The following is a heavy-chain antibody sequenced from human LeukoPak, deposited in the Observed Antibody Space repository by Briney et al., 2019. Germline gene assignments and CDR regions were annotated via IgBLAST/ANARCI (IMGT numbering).Heavy chain of an antibody. J-gene: IGHJ4*02. CDR1: GGTFSSHA. D-gene: IGHD6-19*01. CDR3: ASRAVAGYTFDY. Sequence: SVKVSCKASGGTFSSHAISWVRQAPGQGLEWMGGIVPIFGTANYAQKFQGRVTITADKSTSTAYMELSSLRSEDTAVYYCASRAVAGYTFDYWGQGTLVTVSS. V-gene: IGHV1-69*06. CDR2: IVPIFGTA.